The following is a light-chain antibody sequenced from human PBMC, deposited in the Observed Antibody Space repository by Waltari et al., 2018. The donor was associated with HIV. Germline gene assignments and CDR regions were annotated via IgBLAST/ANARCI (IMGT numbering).Light chain of an antibody. V-gene: IGKV3-11*01. CDR1: QSVGRS. CDR3: HQRTNWPPYT. CDR2: DAS. J-gene: IGKJ2*01. Sequence: EIVLTQSPVTVSLSPGQRVTLSCRASQSVGRSLAWYQHKPGQPPRLVIYDASRRAAGIPARFSGSGSGTDFTLTISSLEPEDSAVYYCHQRTNWPPYTFGQGTKVEMK.